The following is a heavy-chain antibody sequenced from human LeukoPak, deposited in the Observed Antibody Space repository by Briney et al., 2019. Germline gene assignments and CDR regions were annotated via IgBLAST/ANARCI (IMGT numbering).Heavy chain of an antibody. Sequence: SENLSLTCTVSGGSINSCCYYWAWIRQPPGKGLEWIASIYYSGNTYYNPSLKSRVTISLDTSKNQFSLKLSSVTAADTAVYYCARLEYSSSSPYRLFGPWGQGTLVTVSS. V-gene: IGHV4-39*01. CDR2: IYYSGNT. D-gene: IGHD6-6*01. J-gene: IGHJ5*02. CDR3: ARLEYSSSSPYRLFGP. CDR1: GGSINSCCYY.